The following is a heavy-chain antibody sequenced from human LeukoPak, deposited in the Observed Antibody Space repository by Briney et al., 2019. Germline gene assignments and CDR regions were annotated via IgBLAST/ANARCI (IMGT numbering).Heavy chain of an antibody. D-gene: IGHD5-18*01. CDR1: GFTFSSFA. J-gene: IGHJ4*02. CDR3: AKYTSQRGYFYGFYYFDY. CDR2: ISSSGGST. V-gene: IGHV3-23*01. Sequence: GGSLRLSCAASGFTFSSFAMSWVRQAPGKGLEWVSTISSSGGSTYYADSVKGRFTISRDNSKSTQFLQMNSLRAEDTAVYYCAKYTSQRGYFYGFYYFDYWGQGTLVTVSS.